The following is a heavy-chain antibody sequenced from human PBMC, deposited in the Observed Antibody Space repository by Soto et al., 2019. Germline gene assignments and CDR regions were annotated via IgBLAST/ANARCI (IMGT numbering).Heavy chain of an antibody. CDR1: GFTFSSYW. D-gene: IGHD2-15*01. J-gene: IGHJ5*02. Sequence: GGSLRLSCAAAGFTFSSYWMSWVRQAPGKGLEWVANIKQDGSEKYYVDSVKGRFTISRDNAKNSLYLQMNSLRAEDTAVYYCARVLKVVAAPNWFDPWGQGTLVTVSS. CDR2: IKQDGSEK. CDR3: ARVLKVVAAPNWFDP. V-gene: IGHV3-7*01.